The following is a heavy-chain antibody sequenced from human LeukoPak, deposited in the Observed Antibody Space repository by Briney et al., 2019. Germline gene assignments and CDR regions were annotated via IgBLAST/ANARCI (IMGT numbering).Heavy chain of an antibody. Sequence: SEILSLTCIVSGGSIRTSSYYWGWIRQTPGKGLEWIGSIHYSGSTYYNPSLKSRVTISVESTQFSLNLMSVTPADTATYCCARDDAASYYSWFGTWGQGILVAVSS. D-gene: IGHD1-26*01. J-gene: IGHJ5*02. CDR2: IHYSGST. CDR1: GGSIRTSSYY. V-gene: IGHV4-39*07. CDR3: ARDDAASYYSWFGT.